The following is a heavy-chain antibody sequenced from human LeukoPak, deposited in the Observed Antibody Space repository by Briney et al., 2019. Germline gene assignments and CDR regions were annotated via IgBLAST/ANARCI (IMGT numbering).Heavy chain of an antibody. CDR1: GGSFSGYY. V-gene: IGHV4-34*01. Sequence: SETLSLTCAVYGGSFSGYYWSWIRQPPEKGLEWIGEINHSGSTNYNPSLKSRVTISVDTSKNQFSLKLSSVTAADTAVYYCARGLGPDIVVVPAVEAAFDIWGQGTMVTVSS. J-gene: IGHJ3*02. D-gene: IGHD2-2*01. CDR3: ARGLGPDIVVVPAVEAAFDI. CDR2: INHSGST.